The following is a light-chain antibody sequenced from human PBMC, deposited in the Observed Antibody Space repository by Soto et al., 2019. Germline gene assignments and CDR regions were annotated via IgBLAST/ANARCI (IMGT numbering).Light chain of an antibody. Sequence: EVVLTQSPATLSLSPGERATLSCRPSQSVSSNYLAWYQQKHGQXPRXXIYGASNRATGIPARFSGSGSGTDLTLTISSLEPEDCAVYDGQQRSNWPPFFGQGTRLEIK. CDR3: QQRSNWPPF. CDR2: GAS. CDR1: QSVSSNY. J-gene: IGKJ5*01. V-gene: IGKV3-11*01.